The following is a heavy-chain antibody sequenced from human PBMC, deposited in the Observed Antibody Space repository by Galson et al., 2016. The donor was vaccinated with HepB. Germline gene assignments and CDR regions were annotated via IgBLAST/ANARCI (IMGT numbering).Heavy chain of an antibody. Sequence: SLRLSCAASGFTFSSYAMNWVRQAPGKGLEWVSVISGGGDSTDYADSVKGRFTISRDNSKSTLYLQMNSLRAEDTAVFYCAKGIAATGINYYFDNWGQGALVTVSS. CDR3: AKGIAATGINYYFDN. D-gene: IGHD6-13*01. J-gene: IGHJ4*02. CDR2: ISGGGDST. V-gene: IGHV3-23*01. CDR1: GFTFSSYA.